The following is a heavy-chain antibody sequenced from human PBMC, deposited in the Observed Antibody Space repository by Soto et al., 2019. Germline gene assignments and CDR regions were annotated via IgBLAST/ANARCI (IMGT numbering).Heavy chain of an antibody. D-gene: IGHD2-15*01. CDR2: ISYDGSNK. Sequence: QVQLVESGGGVVQPGRSLRLSCAASGFTFSSYAMHWVRQAPGKGLEWVAVISYDGSNKYYADSVKGRFTISRDNSKNTLYLQMNSLRAEDTAVYYCARGGRTIRPYYYYGMDVWGQGTTVTVSS. CDR1: GFTFSSYA. V-gene: IGHV3-30-3*01. CDR3: ARGGRTIRPYYYYGMDV. J-gene: IGHJ6*02.